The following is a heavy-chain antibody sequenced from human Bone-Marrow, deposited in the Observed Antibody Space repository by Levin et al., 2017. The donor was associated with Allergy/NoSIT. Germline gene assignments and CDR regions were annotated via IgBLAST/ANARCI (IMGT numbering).Heavy chain of an antibody. Sequence: GGSLRLSCEASGFTLTSHAMHWVRQAPGQGLEWVAFISFDGRDEYYADSVKGRFTISRDKSKNTLYLQLSSLRPEETAVYFCARKGYGGDQGLDYWGQGSLVTVSS. CDR3: ARKGYGGDQGLDY. CDR2: ISFDGRDE. D-gene: IGHD4/OR15-4a*01. CDR1: GFTLTSHA. V-gene: IGHV3-30*04. J-gene: IGHJ4*02.